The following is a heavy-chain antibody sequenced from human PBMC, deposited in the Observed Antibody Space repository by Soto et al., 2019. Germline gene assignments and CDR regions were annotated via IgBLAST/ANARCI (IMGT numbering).Heavy chain of an antibody. J-gene: IGHJ6*02. V-gene: IGHV3-43*01. CDR1: GFTFDDYS. D-gene: IGHD5-12*01. CDR2: ISWDGGST. CDR3: AKDILAWGDGYNSHYYGMDV. Sequence: GGSLRLSWAAAGFTFDDYSRHWVRQAPGKGLEGVSLISWDGGSTYYADSVKGRFTIYRDNSKNSLYLQMNSLRTEDTALYYCAKDILAWGDGYNSHYYGMDVWGQGTTVTVSS.